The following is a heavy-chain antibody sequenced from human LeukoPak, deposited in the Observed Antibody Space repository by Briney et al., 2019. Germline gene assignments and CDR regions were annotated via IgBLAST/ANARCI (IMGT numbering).Heavy chain of an antibody. CDR1: GGTFISYA. D-gene: IGHD3-22*01. J-gene: IGHJ4*02. CDR3: ARSTNYYDSSGYFDYFDY. CDR2: IIPIFGTT. V-gene: IGHV1-69*13. Sequence: ASVKVSCKASGGTFISYAISWVRQAPGQGLEWMGGIIPIFGTTNYAQKFQGRVTITADESTSTAYMELSSLRSEDTAVYYCARSTNYYDSSGYFDYFDYWGQGTLVTVSS.